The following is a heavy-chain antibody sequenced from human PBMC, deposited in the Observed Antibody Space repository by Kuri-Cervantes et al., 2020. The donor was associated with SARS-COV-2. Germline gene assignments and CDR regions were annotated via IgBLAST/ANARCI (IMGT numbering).Heavy chain of an antibody. J-gene: IGHJ4*02. CDR2: IIPIFGTA. CDR3: ASLGDAGDLSPPFDY. D-gene: IGHD3-16*01. CDR1: GGTFSSYA. V-gene: IGHV1-69*13. Sequence: SVKVSCKASGGTFSSYAISWVRQAPGQGLEWMGGIIPIFGTANYAQKFQGRVTITADESTSTAYMELSSLRSEDTAVYYCASLGDAGDLSPPFDYWGQGNLGHVSS.